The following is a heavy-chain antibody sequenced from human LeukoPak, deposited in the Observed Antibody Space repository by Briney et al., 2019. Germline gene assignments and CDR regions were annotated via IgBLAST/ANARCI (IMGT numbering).Heavy chain of an antibody. Sequence: GGSLRLSCAASGFTFSSYAMSWVRQAPGKGLEWVSAISGSGGSTYYADSVKGRFTISRDNSKNTLYLQMNSLRAEDTAVYYCAKGYYDFWSGYFVDDAFDIWGQGTMVTVSS. CDR3: AKGYYDFWSGYFVDDAFDI. D-gene: IGHD3-3*01. CDR2: ISGSGGST. V-gene: IGHV3-23*01. CDR1: GFTFSSYA. J-gene: IGHJ3*02.